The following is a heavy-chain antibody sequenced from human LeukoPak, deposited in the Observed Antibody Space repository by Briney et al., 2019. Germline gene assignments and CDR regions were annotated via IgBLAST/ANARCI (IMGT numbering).Heavy chain of an antibody. Sequence: PGGSLRLSCGASGFSFRSYWMSWVRQAPGKGLEWVANINQDGSEKYYVDSAKGRFTISRDNAKNSLSLQMISLRDEDTALYYCARDGHPFDWWGKGTQVTVSS. CDR3: ARDGHPFDW. CDR1: GFSFRSYW. CDR2: INQDGSEK. J-gene: IGHJ4*02. V-gene: IGHV3-7*03.